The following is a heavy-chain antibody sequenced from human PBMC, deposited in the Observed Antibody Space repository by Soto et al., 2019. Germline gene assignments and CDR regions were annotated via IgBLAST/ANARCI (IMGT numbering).Heavy chain of an antibody. Sequence: PGGSLRLSCAASGFTFSSYSMNWVRQAPGKGLEWVSSLSSSSSYIYYADSVKGRFTISRDNAKNSIYLQMHSLTAEDTAVYYCARGSGYYYVDFWGQGTLVTVSS. D-gene: IGHD3-22*01. CDR2: LSSSSSYI. CDR1: GFTFSSYS. V-gene: IGHV3-21*01. J-gene: IGHJ4*02. CDR3: ARGSGYYYVDF.